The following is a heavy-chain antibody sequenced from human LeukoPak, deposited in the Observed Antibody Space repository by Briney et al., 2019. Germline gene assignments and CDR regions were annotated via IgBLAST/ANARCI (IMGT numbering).Heavy chain of an antibody. V-gene: IGHV3-30*03. CDR1: GFTFRSYG. CDR2: ISSDGSTK. D-gene: IGHD7-27*01. Sequence: GGSLRLSCAASGFTFRSYGMHWVRQAPGKGLEWVAVISSDGSTKFYADSVKGRFTVSRDDSKNTLYLQVDSLRDEDTAVYYCASEIRTGDWGQGTLVTVSS. CDR3: ASEIRTGD. J-gene: IGHJ4*02.